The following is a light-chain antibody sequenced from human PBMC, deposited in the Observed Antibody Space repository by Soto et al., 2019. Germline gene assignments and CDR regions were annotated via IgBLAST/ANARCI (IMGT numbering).Light chain of an antibody. V-gene: IGKV2-28*01. Sequence: DIVMTQSSLSLPVTPGEPASFSCRSSQSLLHSNGYNYLDWYLQKPGQSPQLLIYLGSNRVSGVPDRFSGSGSGTDFTLKISRVEAEDVGVYYCMQALQIPPTFGQGTRLEIK. CDR3: MQALQIPPT. CDR1: QSLLHSNGYNY. J-gene: IGKJ5*01. CDR2: LGS.